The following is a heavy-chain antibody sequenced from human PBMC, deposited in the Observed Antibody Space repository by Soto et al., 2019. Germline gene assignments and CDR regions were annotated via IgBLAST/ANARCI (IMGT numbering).Heavy chain of an antibody. D-gene: IGHD3-16*01. J-gene: IGHJ4*02. Sequence: GGSLRLSCAASGFTFNNYAMSWVRQAPGKGLEWASYISGSGEKIHYLDSVRGRFTISRDNSKNTLYLQMNSLRVEDTALYYCAKEFDRGTRDYWGQGTLVTVSS. V-gene: IGHV3-23*01. CDR1: GFTFNNYA. CDR2: ISGSGEKI. CDR3: AKEFDRGTRDY.